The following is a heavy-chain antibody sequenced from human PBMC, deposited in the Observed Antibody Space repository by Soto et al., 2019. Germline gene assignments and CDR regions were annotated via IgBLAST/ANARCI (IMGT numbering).Heavy chain of an antibody. D-gene: IGHD2-21*01. CDR3: ARLGAYYQSHDP. Sequence: SETLSLTCTGSGGSMNSYYWSWIRQPPGKGLEWIGYIFSSGSTTYNPSLKSRVTISADTSKNQFSLKLSSVTAADTAVYYCARLGAYYQSHDPWGRGTLVTVSA. CDR1: GGSMNSYY. V-gene: IGHV4-59*08. CDR2: IFSSGST. J-gene: IGHJ5*02.